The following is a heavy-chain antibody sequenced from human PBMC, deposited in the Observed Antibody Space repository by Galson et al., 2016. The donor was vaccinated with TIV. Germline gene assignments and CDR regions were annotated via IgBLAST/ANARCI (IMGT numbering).Heavy chain of an antibody. V-gene: IGHV1-69*13. CDR1: GGTFSNYA. CDR2: IIPISGTP. Sequence: SVKVSCKASGGTFSNYAISWVRQAPGQGLEWMGGIIPISGTPNYAQKFQGRVTITADESTSTAFMELSSLRSEDTAVYYCARGRSLNGGSGKTGGWFDPWGQGTLVTVSA. CDR3: ARGRSLNGGSGKTGGWFDP. D-gene: IGHD3-3*01. J-gene: IGHJ5*02.